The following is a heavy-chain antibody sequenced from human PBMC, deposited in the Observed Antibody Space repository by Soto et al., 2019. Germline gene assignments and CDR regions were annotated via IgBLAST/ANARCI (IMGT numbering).Heavy chain of an antibody. Sequence: SETLSLTXTVSGGSISSYYWSWIRQPPGKGLEWIGYIYYSGSTKYNPSLKSRVTISVDTSKNQFSLKLSSVTAADTAVYYCARVAHRYYFDYWGQGTQVTVSS. V-gene: IGHV4-59*13. CDR1: GGSISSYY. CDR2: IYYSGST. J-gene: IGHJ4*02. CDR3: ARVAHRYYFDY.